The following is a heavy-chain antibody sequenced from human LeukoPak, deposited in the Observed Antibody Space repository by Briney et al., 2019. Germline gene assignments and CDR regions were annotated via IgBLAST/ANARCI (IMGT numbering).Heavy chain of an antibody. D-gene: IGHD3-22*01. CDR1: GSTFSSYE. CDR3: ARGYYYDSSGYYYLPDI. V-gene: IGHV3-48*03. CDR2: ISSSGSTI. J-gene: IGHJ3*02. Sequence: GRSLRLSCAASGSTFSSYEMDWVHQAPGKGLEWVSYISSSGSTIYYADSVKGRFTISRDNAKNSLYLQMNSLRAEDTAVYYCARGYYYDSSGYYYLPDIWGQGTMVTVSS.